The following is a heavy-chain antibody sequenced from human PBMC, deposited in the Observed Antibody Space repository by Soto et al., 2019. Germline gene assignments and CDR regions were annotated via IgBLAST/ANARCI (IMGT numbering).Heavy chain of an antibody. D-gene: IGHD6-13*01. CDR2: ISSSSSYT. Sequence: GGSLRLSCAASGFTFSDYYMSWIRQAPGKGLEWVSYISSSSSYTNYADSVKGRFTISRDNAKNSLYLQMNSLRAEDTDVYYCARTIAAAGGRRYFDLWGRGTLVTVSS. V-gene: IGHV3-11*03. CDR3: ARTIAAAGGRRYFDL. J-gene: IGHJ2*01. CDR1: GFTFSDYY.